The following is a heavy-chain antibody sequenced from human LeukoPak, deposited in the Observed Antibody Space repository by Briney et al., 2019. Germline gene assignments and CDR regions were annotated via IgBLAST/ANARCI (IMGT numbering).Heavy chain of an antibody. D-gene: IGHD6-25*01. CDR3: ARDLSSAGWFDP. CDR2: IIPIFGTA. CDR1: GGTFSSYA. V-gene: IGHV1-69*13. J-gene: IGHJ5*02. Sequence: SVKVSCKSSGGTFSSYAISWVRQAPGQGLEWMGGIIPIFGTANYAQKFQGRVTITADESTSTAYMELSSLRSEDTAVYYCARDLSSAGWFDPWGQGTLVTVSS.